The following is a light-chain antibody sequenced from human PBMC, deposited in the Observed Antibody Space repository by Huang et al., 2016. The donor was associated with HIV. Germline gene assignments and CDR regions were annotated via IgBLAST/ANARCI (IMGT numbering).Light chain of an antibody. Sequence: DIQMTQSPSSLSASVGDRVTITCQSSQDISNYLDWFQQKPGKAPKLLIDDASNLQSGVPSRFSGIGSVTDFSLTISGLQPEDIATYYCQQYDYFPYTFGHGTRLDIK. CDR1: QDISNY. CDR2: DAS. J-gene: IGKJ2*01. CDR3: QQYDYFPYT. V-gene: IGKV1-33*01.